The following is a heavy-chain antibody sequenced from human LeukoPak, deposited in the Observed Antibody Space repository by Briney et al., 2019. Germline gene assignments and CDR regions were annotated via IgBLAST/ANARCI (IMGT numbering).Heavy chain of an antibody. D-gene: IGHD1-26*01. J-gene: IGHJ4*02. V-gene: IGHV3-23*01. CDR1: GFMFSNYA. Sequence: PGGSLRLSCAASGFMFSNYAMSWVRQAPGKGLEWVSATSGSGGSTYYAGSVKGRFTISRDNSKNTLYLQMNSLRAEDTAVYYCARGSRVGATSGSNPRFYYWGQGTLVTVSS. CDR2: TSGSGGST. CDR3: ARGSRVGATSGSNPRFYY.